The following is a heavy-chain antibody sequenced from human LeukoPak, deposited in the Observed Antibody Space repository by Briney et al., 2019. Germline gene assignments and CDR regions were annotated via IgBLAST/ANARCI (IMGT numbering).Heavy chain of an antibody. Sequence: GGSLRLSCAASGFTFSNSAMSWVRQAPGKGLEWVSTLSGSGITTYYADSVKGRFTISRDNSKNTLYLQMNSLRAEDTAVYYCAKGIYSSSWSYFDYWGHGTLVTVSS. V-gene: IGHV3-23*01. CDR1: GFTFSNSA. J-gene: IGHJ4*01. CDR2: LSGSGITT. CDR3: AKGIYSSSWSYFDY. D-gene: IGHD6-13*01.